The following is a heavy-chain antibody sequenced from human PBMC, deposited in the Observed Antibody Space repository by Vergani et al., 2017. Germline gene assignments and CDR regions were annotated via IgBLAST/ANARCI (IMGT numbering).Heavy chain of an antibody. CDR3: ARGSCLGGSCYKPLFDY. D-gene: IGHD2-15*01. Sequence: QVQLQESGPGLVKPSQTLSLTCTVSGGSINSHNYYWSWIRQPAGKGLEWIGRIHTSGSTNYNPSLKSRVTMSEDTSKNQFSLNLTSVTAADTAVYFCARGSCLGGSCYKPLFDYWLQGSLVADCS. J-gene: IGHJ4*02. CDR2: IHTSGST. V-gene: IGHV4-61*02. CDR1: GGSINSHNYY.